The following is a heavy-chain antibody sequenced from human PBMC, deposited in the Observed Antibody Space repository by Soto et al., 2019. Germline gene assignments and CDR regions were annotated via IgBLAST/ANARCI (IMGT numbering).Heavy chain of an antibody. Sequence: LTCAVYGGSFSGYYWSWIRQPPGKGLEWIGEINHSGSTNYNPSLKSRVTISVDTSKNQFSLKLSSVTAADTAVYYCARGRYYDFSSGYPVYGMDVWGQGTTVTVSS. D-gene: IGHD3-3*01. V-gene: IGHV4-34*01. CDR2: INHSGST. CDR1: GGSFSGYY. CDR3: ARGRYYDFSSGYPVYGMDV. J-gene: IGHJ6*02.